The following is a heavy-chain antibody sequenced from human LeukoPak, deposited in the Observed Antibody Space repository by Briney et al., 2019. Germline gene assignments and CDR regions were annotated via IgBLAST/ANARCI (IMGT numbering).Heavy chain of an antibody. J-gene: IGHJ4*02. CDR3: ARRVSYYGSGSYYTRSHHFDY. Sequence: SETLSLTCTVSGGSISSYYWSWIRQPPGKGLGWIGYIYYSGSTNYNPSLKSRVTISVDTSKNQFSLKLSSVTAADTAVYYCARRVSYYGSGSYYTRSHHFDYWGQGTLVTVSS. V-gene: IGHV4-59*01. CDR1: GGSISSYY. D-gene: IGHD3-10*01. CDR2: IYYSGST.